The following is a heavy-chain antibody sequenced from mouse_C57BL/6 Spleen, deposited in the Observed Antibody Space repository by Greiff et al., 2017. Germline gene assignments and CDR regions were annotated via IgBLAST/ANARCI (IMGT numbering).Heavy chain of an antibody. J-gene: IGHJ2*01. Sequence: VQLKQSGPELVKPGASVKIPCKASGYTFTDYNMDWVKQSHGKSLEWIGDINPNNGGTIYNQKFKGKATLTVDKSSSTAYMELRSLTSEDTAVYYCARRGYYGSRYYFDYWGQGTTLTVSS. CDR1: GYTFTDYN. CDR2: INPNNGGT. V-gene: IGHV1-18*01. CDR3: ARRGYYGSRYYFDY. D-gene: IGHD1-1*01.